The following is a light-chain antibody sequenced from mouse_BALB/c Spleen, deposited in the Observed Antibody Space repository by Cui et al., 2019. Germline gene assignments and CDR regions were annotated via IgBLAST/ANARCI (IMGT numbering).Light chain of an antibody. CDR1: QSLLNSRTRKNY. J-gene: IGKJ1*01. Sequence: DIVLSQSPSYLAVSAGRKVTMSCKSGQSLLNSRTRKNYLAWYQQKPGQSPKLLIYWASTRESGVPGRFTGSGSGTDFTLTISSVQAEDLAVYYCKQSYNLRTFGGGTKLEIK. CDR2: WAS. CDR3: KQSYNLRT. V-gene: IGKV8-21*01.